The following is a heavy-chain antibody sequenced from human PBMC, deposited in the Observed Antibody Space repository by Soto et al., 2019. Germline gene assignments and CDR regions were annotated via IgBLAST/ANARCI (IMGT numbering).Heavy chain of an antibody. Sequence: SSETLSLTCAVSGASISSSSFFWSWIRQPPGRGLEWIGYIYYSGSTYYNPSLKSRVTISVDTSKNQFSLKLSSVTAADTAVYYCARSDGRYWGQGALVTVSS. V-gene: IGHV4-61*01. J-gene: IGHJ4*02. CDR2: IYYSGST. CDR1: GASISSSSFF. CDR3: ARSDGRY.